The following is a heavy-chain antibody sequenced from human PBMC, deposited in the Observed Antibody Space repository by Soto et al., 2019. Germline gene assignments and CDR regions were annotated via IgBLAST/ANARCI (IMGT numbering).Heavy chain of an antibody. CDR1: GGSISSYY. V-gene: IGHV4-59*01. CDR2: IYYSGST. CDR3: ARDVISGARPLWFDP. D-gene: IGHD6-6*01. J-gene: IGHJ5*02. Sequence: SETLSLTCTVSGGSISSYYWSWIRQPPGKGLEWIGCIYYSGSTNYNPSLRGRVTISVDTSKNQFSLRLSSVTAADTAVYYCARDVISGARPLWFDPWGQGTLVTVSS.